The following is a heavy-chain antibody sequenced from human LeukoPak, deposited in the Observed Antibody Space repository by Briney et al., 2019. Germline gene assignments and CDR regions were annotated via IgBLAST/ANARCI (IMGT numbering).Heavy chain of an antibody. CDR3: ARVSGDSGYFDC. V-gene: IGHV3-33*01. CDR1: GFTFSSHG. Sequence: GRPLRLPCAASGFTFSSHGMHWVRQAPGKALEWVAVIWYDGSNKYYADSVKGRFTISRDNAKNSLYLQMNSLRAEYTAVYYCARVSGDSGYFDCWGQGTLVTVSS. D-gene: IGHD1-26*01. CDR2: IWYDGSNK. J-gene: IGHJ4*02.